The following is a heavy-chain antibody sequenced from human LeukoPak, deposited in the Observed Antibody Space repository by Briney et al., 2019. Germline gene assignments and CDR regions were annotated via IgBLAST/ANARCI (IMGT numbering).Heavy chain of an antibody. CDR2: IYSGGST. D-gene: IGHD5-24*01. Sequence: GGSLRPSCAASGFTVSSNYMSWVRQAPGKGLEWVSVIYSGGSTYYADSVKGRFTISRDNSKNTLYLQMNSLRAEDTAVYYCARGASRDGSGYWGQGTLVTVSS. J-gene: IGHJ4*02. CDR3: ARGASRDGSGY. V-gene: IGHV3-66*01. CDR1: GFTVSSNY.